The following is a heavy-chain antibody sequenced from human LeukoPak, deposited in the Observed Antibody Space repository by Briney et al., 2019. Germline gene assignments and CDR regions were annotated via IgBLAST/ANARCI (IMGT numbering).Heavy chain of an antibody. D-gene: IGHD1-26*01. Sequence: PGGSLRLSCAASGFTFSSYAMSWVRQAPGKGLEWVSAISGSGGSTYYADSVKGRFTIPRDNSKNTLYLEMNSLRGEDTAVYYCAKDQVPGKVGATDYWGQGTLVTVSS. CDR2: ISGSGGST. J-gene: IGHJ4*02. V-gene: IGHV3-23*01. CDR3: AKDQVPGKVGATDY. CDR1: GFTFSSYA.